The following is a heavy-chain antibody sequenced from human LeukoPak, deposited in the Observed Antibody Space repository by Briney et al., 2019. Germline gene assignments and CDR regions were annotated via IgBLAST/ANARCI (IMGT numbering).Heavy chain of an antibody. CDR2: IIPIFGTA. Sequence: SVKVSCKASGGTFSSHAISWVRQAPGQGLEWMGGIIPIFGTANYAQKFQGRVTITADESTSTAYMELSSLRSEDTAAYYCAREESSRLSAWFDPWGQGTLVTVSS. D-gene: IGHD6-13*01. J-gene: IGHJ5*02. CDR1: GGTFSSHA. CDR3: AREESSRLSAWFDP. V-gene: IGHV1-69*01.